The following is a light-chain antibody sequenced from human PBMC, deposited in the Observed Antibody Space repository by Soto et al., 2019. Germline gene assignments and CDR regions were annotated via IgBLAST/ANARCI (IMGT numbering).Light chain of an antibody. V-gene: IGKV1-5*03. CDR1: QSISSW. CDR2: KAS. J-gene: IGKJ1*01. CDR3: QQYSTYSRT. Sequence: DIQMTQSPSTLSASVGDRVTITYRASQSISSWLAWYQQKPGKAPNLLIYKASSLEGGVPSRFSGSGSGTEFTLTISSLQPDDFATYYCQQYSTYSRTFGQGTRVEIK.